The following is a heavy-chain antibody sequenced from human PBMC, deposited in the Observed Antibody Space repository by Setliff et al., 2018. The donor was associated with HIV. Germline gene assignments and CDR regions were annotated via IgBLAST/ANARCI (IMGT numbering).Heavy chain of an antibody. CDR3: ARITIFVPGNPYFYGMDV. D-gene: IGHD3-3*01. CDR2: MFYSGTT. CDR1: GDSVTSGGFF. J-gene: IGHJ6*02. Sequence: SETLSLTCSVSGDSVTSGGFFWSWIRQRPEKGLEWIGHMFYSGTTYYSPSLKSRVRISRDTSENQFSLKLTSVTAANTAVYYCARITIFVPGNPYFYGMDVWGQGTTVTVSS. V-gene: IGHV4-31*03.